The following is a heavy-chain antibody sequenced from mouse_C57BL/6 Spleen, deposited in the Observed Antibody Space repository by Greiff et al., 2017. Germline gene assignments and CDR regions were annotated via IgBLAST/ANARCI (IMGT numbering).Heavy chain of an antibody. CDR1: GYTFTSYW. D-gene: IGHD2-4*01. CDR3: AGDDYDGEGAMDY. V-gene: IGHV1-64*01. Sequence: QVQLQQPGAELVKPGASVKLSCKASGYTFTSYWMHWVKQRPGQGLEWIGMIHPNSGSTNYNEKFKSKATLTVDKSSSTAYMQLSSLTSEDSAVYYCAGDDYDGEGAMDYWGQGTSVTVSS. J-gene: IGHJ4*01. CDR2: IHPNSGST.